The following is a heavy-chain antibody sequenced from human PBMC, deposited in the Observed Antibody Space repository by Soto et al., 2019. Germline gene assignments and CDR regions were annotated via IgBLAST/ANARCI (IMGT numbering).Heavy chain of an antibody. V-gene: IGHV3-30*18. D-gene: IGHD3-22*01. Sequence: LRLSCAASGFTFSSYGMHWVRQAPGKGLEWVAVISYDGSNKYYADSVKGRFTISRDNSKNTLYLQMNSLRAEDTAVYYCAKDHYYDSSGLTHWGQGTLVTVSS. CDR1: GFTFSSYG. J-gene: IGHJ1*01. CDR2: ISYDGSNK. CDR3: AKDHYYDSSGLTH.